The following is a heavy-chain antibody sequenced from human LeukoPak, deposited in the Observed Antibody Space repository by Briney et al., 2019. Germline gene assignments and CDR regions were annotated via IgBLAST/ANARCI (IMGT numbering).Heavy chain of an antibody. CDR2: IIPIFGIP. CDR3: ARGGITIGRGLTNSYDY. D-gene: IGHD1-1*01. Sequence: SVKVSCKASGGTFSSYAISWVRQAPGQGLEWMGGIIPIFGIPNYAQKFQGRVKITTDESTRTAYMELSSLRSEDTAVYYCARGGITIGRGLTNSYDYWGQGALVTVSS. J-gene: IGHJ4*02. CDR1: GGTFSSYA. V-gene: IGHV1-69*05.